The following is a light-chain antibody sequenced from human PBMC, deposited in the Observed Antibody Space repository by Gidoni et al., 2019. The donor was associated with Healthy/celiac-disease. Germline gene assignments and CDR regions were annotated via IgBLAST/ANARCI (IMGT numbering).Light chain of an antibody. CDR3: ASWDDSLNGPL. CDR1: RSHIGSNT. CDR2: INN. J-gene: IGLJ2*01. Sequence: QSVLTQPPSASGTPGQRVTISCSGSRSHIGSNTVNWYQQIPGTAPKLLIYINNHRPSGFPDRFSGSKSGTSASLSSSGLQSEDEADYYCASWDDSLNGPLFGGGTKLTVL. V-gene: IGLV1-44*01.